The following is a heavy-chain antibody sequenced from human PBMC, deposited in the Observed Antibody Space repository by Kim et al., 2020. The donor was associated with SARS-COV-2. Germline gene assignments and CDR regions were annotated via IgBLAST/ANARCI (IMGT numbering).Heavy chain of an antibody. D-gene: IGHD5-12*01. J-gene: IGHJ4*02. CDR1: GFTFSSYS. V-gene: IGHV3-48*02. CDR3: ARDRWGGYDGGDFDY. Sequence: GGSLRLSCAASGFTFSSYSMNWVRQAPGKGLEWVSYISSSSSTIYYADSVKGRFTISRDNAKNSLYLQMNSLRDEDTVVYYCARDRWGGYDGGDFDYWGQGTLVTVSS. CDR2: ISSSSSTI.